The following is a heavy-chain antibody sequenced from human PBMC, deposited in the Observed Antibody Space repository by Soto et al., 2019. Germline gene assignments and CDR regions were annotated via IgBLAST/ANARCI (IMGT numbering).Heavy chain of an antibody. J-gene: IGHJ5*01. CDR3: VRLIGNSWLDY. CDR2: TYYRSKWYS. V-gene: IGHV6-1*01. CDR1: GDSVSSDIVT. D-gene: IGHD2-8*01. Sequence: SQTLSLTCAISGDSVSSDIVTWNWIRQSPSRGLEWLGRTYYRSKWYSDYALSVKSRVTINADMSKNQVSLQLNSVTPEDSAVYYCVRLIGNSWLDYWGQGTLVTVSS.